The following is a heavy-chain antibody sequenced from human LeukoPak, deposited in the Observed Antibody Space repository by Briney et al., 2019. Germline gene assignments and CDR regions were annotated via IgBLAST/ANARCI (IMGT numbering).Heavy chain of an antibody. CDR2: ISYDGSNK. J-gene: IGHJ6*02. CDR3: AKGVGYSYGFYYYGMDV. V-gene: IGHV3-30-3*01. D-gene: IGHD5-18*01. CDR1: GFTFSSYA. Sequence: PGGSLRLSCAASGFTFSSYAMHWVRQAPGKGLEWVAVISYDGSNKYYADSVKGRFTISRDNSKNTLYLQMNSLRAEDTAVYYCAKGVGYSYGFYYYGMDVWGQGTTVTVSS.